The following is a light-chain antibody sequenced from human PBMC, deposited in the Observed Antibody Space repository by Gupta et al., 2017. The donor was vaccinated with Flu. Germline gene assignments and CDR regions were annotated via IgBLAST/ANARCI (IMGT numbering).Light chain of an antibody. V-gene: IGLV1-47*01. CDR1: SSTSGSHS. J-gene: IGLJ3*02. CDR3: AVRDDSLSSRV. Sequence: QSVLPQPPSASGTPGQRITISCSGTSSTSGSHSVCWYQLLPGTAPKLLIYRDYQRPSGAPDRFSGSKSGTAASRAISGPRSEYEADYYCAVRDDSLSSRVFGGGTKLTVL. CDR2: RDY.